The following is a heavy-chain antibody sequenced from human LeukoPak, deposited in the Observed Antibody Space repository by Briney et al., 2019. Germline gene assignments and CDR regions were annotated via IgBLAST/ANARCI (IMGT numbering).Heavy chain of an antibody. Sequence: GSLRLSCAASGFTFSSYAMSWVRQAPGKGLEWIGEINHSGSTNYNPSLKSRVTISVDTSKNQFSLKLSSVTAADTAVYYCARGRGDYGDRHDYWGQGTLVTVSS. J-gene: IGHJ4*02. CDR1: GFTFSSYA. V-gene: IGHV4-34*01. D-gene: IGHD4-17*01. CDR3: ARGRGDYGDRHDY. CDR2: INHSGST.